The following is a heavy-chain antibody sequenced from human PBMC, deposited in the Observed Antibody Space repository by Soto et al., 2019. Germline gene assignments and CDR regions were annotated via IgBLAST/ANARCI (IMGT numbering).Heavy chain of an antibody. D-gene: IGHD2-21*02. Sequence: SETLSLTCAVSGGSISSINWWSWVRQPPGKGLEWIGEIYHSGSTNYNPSLKSRVTISVDKSKNQFSLKLSSVTAADTAVYYCARVGSVVTAILWWFDPWGQGTLVTVSS. J-gene: IGHJ5*02. CDR3: ARVGSVVTAILWWFDP. CDR1: GGSISSINW. CDR2: IYHSGST. V-gene: IGHV4-4*02.